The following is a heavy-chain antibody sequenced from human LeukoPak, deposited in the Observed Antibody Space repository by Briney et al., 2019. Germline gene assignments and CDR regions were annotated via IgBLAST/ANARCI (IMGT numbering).Heavy chain of an antibody. CDR3: ARGTVGATF. J-gene: IGHJ4*02. V-gene: IGHV3-20*04. CDR1: GFTFSNAW. D-gene: IGHD1-26*01. Sequence: PGGSLRLSCAASGFTFSNAWMTWVRQAPGKGLEWVSHISWNSATIEYADSVKGRFTISRDNAKNSLYLQMNSLRAEDTALYYCARGTVGATFWGQGTLVIVSS. CDR2: ISWNSATI.